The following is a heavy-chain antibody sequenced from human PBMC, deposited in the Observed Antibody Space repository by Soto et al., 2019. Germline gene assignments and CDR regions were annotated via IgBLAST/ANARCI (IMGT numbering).Heavy chain of an antibody. CDR2: IYPGDSDT. J-gene: IGHJ6*02. CDR3: ARLDSSGLRGYYYGMDV. CDR1: GYSFTSYW. V-gene: IGHV5-51*01. D-gene: IGHD6-19*01. Sequence: PGESLKISGKGSGYSFTSYWIGWVRQMPGKGLEWMGIIYPGDSDTRYSPSFQGQVTISADKSISTAYLQWSSLKASDTAMYYCARLDSSGLRGYYYGMDVWGQGTTVTVSS.